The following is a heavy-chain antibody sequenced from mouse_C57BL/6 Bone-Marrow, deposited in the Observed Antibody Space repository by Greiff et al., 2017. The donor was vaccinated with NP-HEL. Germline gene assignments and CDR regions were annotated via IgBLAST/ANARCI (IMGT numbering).Heavy chain of an antibody. J-gene: IGHJ2*01. CDR1: GFNIKDDY. Sequence: EVKLMESGAELVRPGASVKLSCTASGFNIKDDYMHWVKQRPEQGLEWIGWIDPENGDTEYASKFQGKATITADTSSSTAYMQLSSLTSEDSAVYYCARGVRPFDYWGQGTTLTVSS. CDR2: IDPENGDT. V-gene: IGHV14-4*01. CDR3: ARGVRPFDY. D-gene: IGHD3-2*02.